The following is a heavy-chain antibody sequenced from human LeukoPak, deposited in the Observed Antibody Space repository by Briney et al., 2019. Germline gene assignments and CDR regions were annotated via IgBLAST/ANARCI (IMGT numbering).Heavy chain of an antibody. V-gene: IGHV3-23*01. CDR3: AKMEGQRLYDYCMDV. D-gene: IGHD3-3*01. CDR1: GFAFSNFA. J-gene: IGHJ6*03. Sequence: GGSLRLSCAASGFAFSNFAMSWVRQAPGKGLEWVSAMSGSGYYTYYVESVKGRFTLSRDNSKNTLYLHMNSLRADDTAVYYCAKMEGQRLYDYCMDVWGRGTTVTVSS. CDR2: MSGSGYYT.